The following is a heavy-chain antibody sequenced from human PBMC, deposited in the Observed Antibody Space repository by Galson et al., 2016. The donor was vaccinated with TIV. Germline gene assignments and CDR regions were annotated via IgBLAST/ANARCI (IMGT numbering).Heavy chain of an antibody. CDR1: GYSFSSYS. CDR2: IIPILDTA. CDR3: AREKGWRDQEGDALDI. D-gene: IGHD3-3*01. V-gene: IGHV1-69*08. J-gene: IGHJ3*02. Sequence: SVKVSCKASGYSFSSYSVTWVRQAPGQGLEWMGRIIPILDTANYAQRFQGRVTITVDKSTNTAYMELTRLTSEDTAVFYCAREKGWRDQEGDALDIWGQGTMVTVS.